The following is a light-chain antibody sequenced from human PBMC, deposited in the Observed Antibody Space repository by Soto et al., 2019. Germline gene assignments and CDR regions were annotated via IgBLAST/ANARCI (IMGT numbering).Light chain of an antibody. CDR1: QGIRND. CDR2: AAS. V-gene: IGKV1-39*01. Sequence: DIQMTQSPSSLSASVGDRVTITCRASQGIRNDLSWYQQKPGKAPKRLIYAASSLQGGVPSRFSGSGSGTEFTLTISSLQPEDFATYYCQQSYRTPHTFGQGTKLETK. CDR3: QQSYRTPHT. J-gene: IGKJ2*01.